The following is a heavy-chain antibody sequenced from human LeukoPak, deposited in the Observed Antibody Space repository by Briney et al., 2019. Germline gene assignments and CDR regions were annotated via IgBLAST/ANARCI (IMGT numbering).Heavy chain of an antibody. J-gene: IGHJ4*02. D-gene: IGHD3-10*01. CDR3: ARDRITMVRGVIGYLRIPDNFDY. CDR1: GGSISSSSYY. CDR2: IYYSGST. V-gene: IGHV4-39*07. Sequence: SETLSLTCTVSGGSISSSSYYWGWIRQPPGKGLEWIGSIYYSGSTYYNPSLKSRVTISVDTSKNQFSLKLSSVTAADTAVYYCARDRITMVRGVIGYLRIPDNFDYWGQGTLVTVSS.